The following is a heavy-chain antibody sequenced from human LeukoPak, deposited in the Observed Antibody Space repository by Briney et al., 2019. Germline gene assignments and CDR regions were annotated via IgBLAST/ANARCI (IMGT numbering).Heavy chain of an antibody. D-gene: IGHD3/OR15-3a*01. CDR1: GGSISSSSYY. J-gene: IGHJ6*03. CDR3: ARVISPETYYYFPYYYYVDV. CDR2: VSKSGTT. V-gene: IGHV4-61*05. Sequence: SETLSLTCIVSGGSISSSSYYWGWIRQPPGKRLEWIGYVSKSGTTNYNPSLKSQVTISLDTSKNQFSLKLRSVTAADTAVYYCARVISPETYYYFPYYYYVDVWGKGTTVTVSS.